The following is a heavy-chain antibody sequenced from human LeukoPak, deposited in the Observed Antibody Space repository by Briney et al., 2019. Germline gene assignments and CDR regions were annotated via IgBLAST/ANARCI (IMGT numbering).Heavy chain of an antibody. J-gene: IGHJ4*02. CDR3: ARDRDYGDYFDY. Sequence: GGSLRLSCAASVFTFSSYAMSWVRRSRGKGLVCVSAISSSGDSTYYADSVKGRFTISRDNSKNTLYLQMNSLRAEDTAVYYCARDRDYGDYFDYWGQGTLVTVSS. CDR1: VFTFSSYA. V-gene: IGHV3-23*01. D-gene: IGHD4-17*01. CDR2: ISSSGDST.